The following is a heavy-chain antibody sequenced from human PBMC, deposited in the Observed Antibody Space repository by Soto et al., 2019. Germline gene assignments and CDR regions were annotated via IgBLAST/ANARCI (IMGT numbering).Heavy chain of an antibody. V-gene: IGHV3-33*05. CDR3: ARRWNYYLDF. D-gene: IGHD1-1*01. J-gene: IGHJ4*02. Sequence: GGSLRLSCVASGFPFREFGMHWVRQAPGKGLEWVALISYDGSDYADSVKGRFTIPRDDSRDTLFLHMYNLRPDDTGVYYCARRWNYYLDFWGQGTLVTVSS. CDR1: GFPFREFG. CDR2: ISYDGSD.